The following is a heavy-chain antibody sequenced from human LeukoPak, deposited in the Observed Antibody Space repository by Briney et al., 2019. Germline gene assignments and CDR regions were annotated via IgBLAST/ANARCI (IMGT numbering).Heavy chain of an antibody. Sequence: QPGGPLRLSCAASGFTFGSYWMHWVRQAPGKGLVWVSRINSDGSSTSYADSVKGRFTISRDNAQNTLYLQMNSLRAEDTAVYYCARDGVGATPLDYWGQGTLVTVSS. D-gene: IGHD1-26*01. V-gene: IGHV3-74*01. CDR3: ARDGVGATPLDY. CDR1: GFTFGSYW. J-gene: IGHJ4*02. CDR2: INSDGSST.